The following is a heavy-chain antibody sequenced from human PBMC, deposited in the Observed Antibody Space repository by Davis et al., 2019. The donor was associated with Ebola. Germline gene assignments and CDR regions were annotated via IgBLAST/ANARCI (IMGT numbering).Heavy chain of an antibody. Sequence: SETLSLTCTVSGGSISSYYWSWIRQPPGKGLEWIGYIYYSGSTNYNPSLKSRVTISVDTSKNQFSLKLRSVTAADTAVYYCARGYYDGRGWFDPWGQGTLVTVSS. CDR1: GGSISSYY. V-gene: IGHV4-59*12. D-gene: IGHD3-3*01. CDR2: IYYSGST. CDR3: ARGYYDGRGWFDP. J-gene: IGHJ5*02.